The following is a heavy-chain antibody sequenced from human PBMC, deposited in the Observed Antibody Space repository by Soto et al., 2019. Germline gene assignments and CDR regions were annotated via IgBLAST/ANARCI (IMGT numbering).Heavy chain of an antibody. J-gene: IGHJ3*02. CDR3: AKDLLGSHAFDI. CDR1: GFTFSSYA. D-gene: IGHD1-26*01. V-gene: IGHV3-23*01. CDR2: ISGSGGST. Sequence: GGSLRLSCEASGFTFSSYAMSWVRQAPGKGLEWVSAISGSGGSTYYADSVKGRFTISRDNSKNTLYLQMNSLRAEDTAVYYCAKDLLGSHAFDICGQGTMVTVSS.